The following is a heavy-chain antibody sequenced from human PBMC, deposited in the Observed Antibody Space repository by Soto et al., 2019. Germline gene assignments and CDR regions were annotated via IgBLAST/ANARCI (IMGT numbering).Heavy chain of an antibody. CDR3: ARNYCSSTSCRIGFDY. J-gene: IGHJ4*02. CDR2: ISAYNGNT. CDR1: GYTFTSYG. D-gene: IGHD2-2*01. V-gene: IGHV1-18*01. Sequence: QVQLVQSGAEVKKPGASVKVSCKASGYTFTSYGISWVRQAPGQGLEWMGWISAYNGNTNYAQKLQGRVTMTTDTSTSTANMELRSLRSDDTAVYYCARNYCSSTSCRIGFDYWGQGTLVTVSS.